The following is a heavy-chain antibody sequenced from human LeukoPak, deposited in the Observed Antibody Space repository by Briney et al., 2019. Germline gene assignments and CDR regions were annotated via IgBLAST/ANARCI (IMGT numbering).Heavy chain of an antibody. V-gene: IGHV4-34*01. CDR3: ARGRYQYYYDSSGYLYWFDY. Sequence: SETLSLTCAVYGGSFSGYYWSWIRQPPGKGLEWIGEINHSGSTNYNPSLKSRVTISVDTSKNQFSLKLSSVTAADTAVYYCARGRYQYYYDSSGYLYWFDYWGQGTLVTVSS. D-gene: IGHD3-22*01. J-gene: IGHJ4*02. CDR2: INHSGST. CDR1: GGSFSGYY.